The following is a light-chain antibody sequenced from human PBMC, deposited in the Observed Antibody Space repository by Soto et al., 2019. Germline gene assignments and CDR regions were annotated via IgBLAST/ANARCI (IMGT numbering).Light chain of an antibody. CDR2: DAS. J-gene: IGKJ2*01. CDR3: QQNNGN. V-gene: IGKV1-5*01. CDR1: QSISSW. Sequence: DIQMTQSPSTLSASVGDRVTITCRASQSISSWLAWYQQKPGKAPILLIYDASNLETGVPSRFSGSGFGTEFTLTISSLQPDDFATYNRQQNNGNFGQGTKLKI.